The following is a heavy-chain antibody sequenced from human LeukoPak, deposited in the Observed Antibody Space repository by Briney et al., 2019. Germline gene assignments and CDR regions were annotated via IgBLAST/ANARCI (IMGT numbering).Heavy chain of an antibody. V-gene: IGHV5-51*01. CDR1: GYSFTSYW. CDR2: IYPGDSDT. Sequence: GESLKISCKGSGYSFTSYWIGWVRQMPGKGLEWMGIIYPGDSDTRYSPSFQGQVTISANKSISTAYLQASSLKSSDTAMYYCAKSSGWLDFDYWGQGTLVTVSS. J-gene: IGHJ4*02. D-gene: IGHD6-19*01. CDR3: AKSSGWLDFDY.